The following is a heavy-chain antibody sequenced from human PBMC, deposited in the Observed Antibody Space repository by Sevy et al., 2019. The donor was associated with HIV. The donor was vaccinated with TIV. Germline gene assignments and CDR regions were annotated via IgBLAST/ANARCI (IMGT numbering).Heavy chain of an antibody. CDR1: GYTFTSYG. D-gene: IGHD2-15*01. V-gene: IGHV1-18*01. CDR2: ISAYNGNT. CDR3: ARIVVVAATHRLPGFDY. J-gene: IGHJ4*02. Sequence: ASVKVSCKASGYTFTSYGISWVRQAPGQGLEWMGWISAYNGNTNYAQKLQGRVTMTPDTSTSTAYMELRSLRSDDTAVYYCARIVVVAATHRLPGFDYWGQGALVTVSS.